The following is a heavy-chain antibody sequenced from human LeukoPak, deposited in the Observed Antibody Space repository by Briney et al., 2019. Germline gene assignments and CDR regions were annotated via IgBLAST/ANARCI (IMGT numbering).Heavy chain of an antibody. CDR2: IADTGTTT. J-gene: IGHJ6*03. Sequence: PGRSLRLSCTSPGFTVKNYAMFWIGQAAGTGLRSAAVIADTGTTTNYADSVKGRFIISRDDSTGALYLQMHGLRLEDTAMYYCAREAEYYYYYMDVWGKGTTVTVSS. CDR3: AREAEYYYYYMDV. D-gene: IGHD1-14*01. V-gene: IGHV3-30*04. CDR1: GFTVKNYA.